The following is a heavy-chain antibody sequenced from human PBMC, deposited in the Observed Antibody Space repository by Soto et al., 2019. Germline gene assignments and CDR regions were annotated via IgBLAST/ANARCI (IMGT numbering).Heavy chain of an antibody. V-gene: IGHV1-3*04. CDR1: GYTFTNYA. J-gene: IGHJ5*02. CDR3: ARDPSIRCRSWFDP. Sequence: QVQLVQSGPEVKKPGDSVKVSCKTSGYTFTNYAMYWVRQAPGQRLEWMGWINTGKGNTKYSQKFQGRVTITRDTSANTVYTELSNLKSEHTAIYYRARDPSIRCRSWFDPWGQETLVTVSS. CDR2: INTGKGNT. D-gene: IGHD3-16*02.